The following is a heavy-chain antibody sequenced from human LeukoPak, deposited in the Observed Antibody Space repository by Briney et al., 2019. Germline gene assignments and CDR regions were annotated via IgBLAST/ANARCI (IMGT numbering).Heavy chain of an antibody. CDR1: GGSISSYY. V-gene: IGHV4-59*01. Sequence: SETLSLTCTVSGGSISSYYWSWLRQPPGKGLEWIGYIYYSGSTNYNPSLTSRVTISVDTSKNQFSLKLSSVTAADTAVYYCARDGDAFDIWGQGTMVTVSS. CDR2: IYYSGST. J-gene: IGHJ3*02. CDR3: ARDGDAFDI.